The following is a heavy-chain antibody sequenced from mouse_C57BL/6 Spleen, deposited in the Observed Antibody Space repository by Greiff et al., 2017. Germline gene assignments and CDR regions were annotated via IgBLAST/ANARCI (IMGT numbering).Heavy chain of an antibody. J-gene: IGHJ2*01. CDR3: TKARLRLSTVVGGEYYFDY. CDR2: IDPETGGT. V-gene: IGHV1-15*01. CDR1: GYTFTDYE. D-gene: IGHD1-1*01. Sequence: QVQLQQSGAELVRPGASVTLSCKASGYTFTDYEMHWVKQTPVHGLEWIGAIDPETGGTAYNQKIKGKATLTAEKSSSTAYMELRSLTSEDSAVYHCTKARLRLSTVVGGEYYFDYWGQGTTLTVSS.